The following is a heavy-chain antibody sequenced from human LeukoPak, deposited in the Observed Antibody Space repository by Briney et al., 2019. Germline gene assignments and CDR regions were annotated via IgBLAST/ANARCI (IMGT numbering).Heavy chain of an antibody. CDR2: ISGSGGST. CDR1: GFTFSSYA. D-gene: IGHD5-24*01. Sequence: PGGSLRLSCAASGFTFSSYAMSWVRQAPGKGLEWISAISGSGGSTYYADSVKGRFTISRDNSKNTLYLQMNSLRAEDTAVYYCAKDLHMATIAGENWFDPWGQGTLVTVSS. J-gene: IGHJ5*02. V-gene: IGHV3-23*01. CDR3: AKDLHMATIAGENWFDP.